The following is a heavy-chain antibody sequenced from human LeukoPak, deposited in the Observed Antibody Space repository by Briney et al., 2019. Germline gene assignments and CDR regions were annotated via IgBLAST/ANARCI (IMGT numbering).Heavy chain of an antibody. CDR1: GFTFSSYS. J-gene: IGHJ4*02. V-gene: IGHV3-21*01. Sequence: AGGSLRLSCAASGFTFSSYSMNWVRQAPGKGLEWVSSISSSSSYIYYADSVKGRFTISRDNAKNSLYLQMNSLRAEDTAVYYCARDHCSSTSCTGYYLDYWGQGTLVTVSS. D-gene: IGHD2-2*01. CDR2: ISSSSSYI. CDR3: ARDHCSSTSCTGYYLDY.